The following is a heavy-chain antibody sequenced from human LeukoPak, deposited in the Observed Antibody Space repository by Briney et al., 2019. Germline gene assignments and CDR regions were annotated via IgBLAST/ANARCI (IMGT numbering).Heavy chain of an antibody. CDR1: GGSFSGYY. CDR2: INHSGST. Sequence: SETLSLTCAVYGGSFSGYYWSWIRQPPGKGLEWIGEINHSGSTNYNPSLKSRVTISVDTSKNQFSLKLSSVTAADTAVYYCATTGEAGSDDYWGQGTLVTVSS. D-gene: IGHD3-16*01. V-gene: IGHV4-34*01. CDR3: ATTGEAGSDDY. J-gene: IGHJ4*02.